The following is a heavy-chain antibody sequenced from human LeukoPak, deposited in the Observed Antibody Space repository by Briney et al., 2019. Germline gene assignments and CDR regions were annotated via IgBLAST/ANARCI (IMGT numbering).Heavy chain of an antibody. J-gene: IGHJ5*02. CDR3: VRGPYGSGISNWFDP. D-gene: IGHD3-10*01. CDR1: DGAIAGYS. CDR2: IYYSGDT. V-gene: IGHV4-59*01. Sequence: SEALSLTCTVSDGAIAGYSWSWIRQPPGKGLEWIGYIYYSGDTNYNPSLQSRVTVSVDTSKNQFSLKLTSVTAADTAVYYCVRGPYGSGISNWFDPWGQGTLVIVSS.